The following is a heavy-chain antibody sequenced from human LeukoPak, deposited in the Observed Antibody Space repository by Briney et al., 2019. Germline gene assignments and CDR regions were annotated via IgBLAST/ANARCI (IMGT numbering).Heavy chain of an antibody. V-gene: IGHV3-30*02. CDR2: IRYDGSNK. D-gene: IGHD5-18*01. CDR1: GFTFSSYG. J-gene: IGHJ4*02. CDR3: AKHGIQLPIDY. Sequence: GGSLRLSCAASGFTFSSYGMHWVRQAPGKGLEWVAFIRYDGSNKYYADSVKGRFTISRDNSKNTLYLQMNGLRAEDTAVYYCAKHGIQLPIDYWGQGTLVTVSS.